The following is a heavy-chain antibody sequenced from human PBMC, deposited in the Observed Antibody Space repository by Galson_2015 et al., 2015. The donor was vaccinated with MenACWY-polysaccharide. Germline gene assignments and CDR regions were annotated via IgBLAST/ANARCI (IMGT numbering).Heavy chain of an antibody. CDR3: ARDGYSFGYYSDL. J-gene: IGHJ4*02. D-gene: IGHD5-18*01. CDR2: ISYDGDRQ. CDR1: GFTFSKFS. Sequence: SLRLSCAASGFTFSKFSMHWVRQAPGKGLEWVALISYDGDRQYYVDSVKGRFTVSRDNSKNTGYLQMDSLRTEDSAVYFCARDGYSFGYYSDLWGQGTLVTVS. V-gene: IGHV3-30*03.